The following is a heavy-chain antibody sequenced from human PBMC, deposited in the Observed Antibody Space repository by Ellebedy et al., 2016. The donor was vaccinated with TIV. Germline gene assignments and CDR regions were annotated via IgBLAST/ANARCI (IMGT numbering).Heavy chain of an antibody. CDR2: IYPGDSDT. J-gene: IGHJ4*02. CDR1: GYSFTSYW. Sequence: GESLKISCKGSGYSFTSYWIGWVRQMPGKGLEWMGIIYPGDSDTRYSPSFQGQVTISADKSISTAYLQWSSLKASDTAMYYCARQSVAVAGEGPEYYFDYWGQGTLVTVSS. V-gene: IGHV5-51*01. D-gene: IGHD6-19*01. CDR3: ARQSVAVAGEGPEYYFDY.